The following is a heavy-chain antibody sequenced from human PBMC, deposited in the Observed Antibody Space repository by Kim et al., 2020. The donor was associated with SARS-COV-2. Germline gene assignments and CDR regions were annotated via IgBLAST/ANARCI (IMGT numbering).Heavy chain of an antibody. Sequence: NYAQQFQGRVTMTRDTSISTAYMELSRLRSDDTAVYYCARGHDFWRGYNYWGQGTLVTVSS. CDR3: ARGHDFWRGYNY. D-gene: IGHD3-3*01. J-gene: IGHJ4*02. V-gene: IGHV1-2*02.